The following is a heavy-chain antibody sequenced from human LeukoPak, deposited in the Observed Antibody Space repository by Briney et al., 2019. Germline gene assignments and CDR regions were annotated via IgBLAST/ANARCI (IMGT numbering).Heavy chain of an antibody. CDR3: ARDLKGGPGTTWDDAFDI. V-gene: IGHV4-61*02. CDR1: GGSISSGSYY. D-gene: IGHD1-1*01. CDR2: IYTSGST. Sequence: SQTLSLTCTVSGGSISSGSYYWSWIRQPAGKGLEWIGRIYTSGSTNYNPSLKSRVTMSVDTSKNQFSLKLSSVTAADTAVYYCARDLKGGPGTTWDDAFDIWGQGTMVTVSS. J-gene: IGHJ3*02.